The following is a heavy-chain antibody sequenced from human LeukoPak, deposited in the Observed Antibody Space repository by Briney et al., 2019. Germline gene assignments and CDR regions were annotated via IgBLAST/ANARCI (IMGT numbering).Heavy chain of an antibody. V-gene: IGHV3-30-3*01. D-gene: IGHD3-16*01. J-gene: IGHJ4*02. CDR3: ARDLGSYGWGNHFDY. CDR1: GLTFSDHA. CDR2: ISYDGNYN. Sequence: GGSLRLSCAASGLTFSDHAMHWVRQAPGKGLEWLGVISYDGNYNHYADSVKGRFTVSRDNSKNTVYLHMSSLKPEDTAVYYCARDLGSYGWGNHFDYWGQGTLSPSLQ.